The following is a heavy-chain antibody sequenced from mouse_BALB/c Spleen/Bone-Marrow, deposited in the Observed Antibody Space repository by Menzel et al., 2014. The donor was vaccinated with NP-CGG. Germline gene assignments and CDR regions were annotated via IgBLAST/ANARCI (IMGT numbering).Heavy chain of an antibody. Sequence: QVQLQQPGAELAKPGASVKMSCKASGYTFTSYWMHWVKQRPGQGLEWIGYINPSTGYTEYNQKFKDKATLTADKSSSTAYMQLSNLTSEDSAVYYCARDPYYYGFDYWGQGTTLTVSS. CDR1: GYTFTSYW. CDR3: ARDPYYYGFDY. V-gene: IGHV1-7*01. J-gene: IGHJ2*01. D-gene: IGHD1-1*01. CDR2: INPSTGYT.